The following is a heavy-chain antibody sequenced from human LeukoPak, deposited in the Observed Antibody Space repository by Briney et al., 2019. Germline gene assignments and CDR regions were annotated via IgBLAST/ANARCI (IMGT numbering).Heavy chain of an antibody. Sequence: GASVKVSCKASEYTFTSYAMHWVRQAPGQRLEWMGWINAGNANTKYSQKFQGRITITRDTSASTAYMELSCLRSEDTAVYYCARGPHITMVRGPVGNWFDPWGQGTLVTVSS. J-gene: IGHJ5*02. CDR1: EYTFTSYA. V-gene: IGHV1-3*01. D-gene: IGHD3-10*01. CDR3: ARGPHITMVRGPVGNWFDP. CDR2: INAGNANT.